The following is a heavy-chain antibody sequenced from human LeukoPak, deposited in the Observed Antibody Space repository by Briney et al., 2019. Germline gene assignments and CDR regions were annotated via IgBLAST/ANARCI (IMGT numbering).Heavy chain of an antibody. J-gene: IGHJ4*02. CDR2: ISAYNGNT. Sequence: GASVKVSCTASGYTFTSYGISWVRQAPGQGLEWMGWISAYNGNTSYAQKLQGRVTMTTDTSTSTAYMELRSLRSDDTAVYYCARDQGYCSGGSCYYIDYWGQGTLVTVSS. CDR3: ARDQGYCSGGSCYYIDY. CDR1: GYTFTSYG. V-gene: IGHV1-18*01. D-gene: IGHD2-15*01.